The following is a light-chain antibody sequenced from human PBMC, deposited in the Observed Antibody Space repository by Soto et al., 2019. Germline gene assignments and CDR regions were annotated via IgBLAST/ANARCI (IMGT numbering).Light chain of an antibody. J-gene: IGKJ1*01. V-gene: IGKV1-5*03. CDR2: KAS. CDR3: QQYNSHSWT. CDR1: QGISSW. Sequence: DIQMTQSPSSLSASVGDRVTITCRGSQGISSWLAWYQQKPGKAPRLLIYKASSLASGVPSRFSGSGSGTEFTLTISSLQPDDFATYYCQQYNSHSWTFGQGTKV.